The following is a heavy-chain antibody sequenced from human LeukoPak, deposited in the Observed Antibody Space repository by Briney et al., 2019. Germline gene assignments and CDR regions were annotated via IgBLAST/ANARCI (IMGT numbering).Heavy chain of an antibody. D-gene: IGHD5/OR15-5a*01. CDR1: GFTFSSYG. V-gene: IGHV3-33*01. J-gene: IGHJ4*02. CDR2: IWYDGSNK. Sequence: GGSLRLSCAASGFTFSSYGMHWVRQAPGKGLEWVAVIWYDGSNKYYADSVKGRFTISRDNSKNTLYLQMNSLRAEDTAVYYCARGVYPDPDYFDYCRQGTLVTVSS. CDR3: ARGVYPDPDYFDY.